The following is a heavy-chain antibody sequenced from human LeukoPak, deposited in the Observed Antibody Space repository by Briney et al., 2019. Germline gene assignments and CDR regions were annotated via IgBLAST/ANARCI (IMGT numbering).Heavy chain of an antibody. V-gene: IGHV1-69*13. D-gene: IGHD2-2*01. CDR3: ARLAVVPAAMSPDY. J-gene: IGHJ4*02. CDR2: IIPIFGTA. CDR1: GGTFSSYA. Sequence: SVKVSCKASGGTFSSYAISWVRQAPGQGLEWMGGIIPIFGTANYAQKFQGRVSITVDDSTTTVYMQLSGLRSDDTAVYFCARLAVVPAAMSPDYWGQGTLVSVSS.